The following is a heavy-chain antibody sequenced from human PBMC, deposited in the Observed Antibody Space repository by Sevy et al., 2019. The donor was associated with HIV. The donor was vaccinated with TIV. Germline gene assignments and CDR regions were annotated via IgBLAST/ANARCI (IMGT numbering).Heavy chain of an antibody. CDR3: ARGNYDYIWGSYPVDY. J-gene: IGHJ4*02. D-gene: IGHD3-16*02. CDR2: INHSGST. Sequence: SETLSLTCAVYGGSFSGYYWSWIRQPPGKGLEWIGEINHSGSTNYNPSLKSRVTISVDTSKNQFSLKLSSVTAADTAVYYCARGNYDYIWGSYPVDYWGQGTLVTVSS. V-gene: IGHV4-34*01. CDR1: GGSFSGYY.